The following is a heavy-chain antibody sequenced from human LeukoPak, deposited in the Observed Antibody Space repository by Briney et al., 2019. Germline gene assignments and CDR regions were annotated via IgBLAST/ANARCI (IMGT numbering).Heavy chain of an antibody. Sequence: ASVKVSCKASGYTFTSYGISWVRQAPGQGLEWMGWISAYNGNTNYAQKLQGRGTMTTDTSTSTAYMELRSLRSDDTAVYYCARDQGIVGARDAFDIWGQGTMVTVAS. V-gene: IGHV1-18*01. J-gene: IGHJ3*02. CDR3: ARDQGIVGARDAFDI. D-gene: IGHD1-26*01. CDR1: GYTFTSYG. CDR2: ISAYNGNT.